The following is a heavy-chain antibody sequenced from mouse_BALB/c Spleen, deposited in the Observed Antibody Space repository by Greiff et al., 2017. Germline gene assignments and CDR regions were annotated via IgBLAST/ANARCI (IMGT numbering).Heavy chain of an antibody. CDR3: ARYYGSSYFDY. Sequence: EVQLQQSGPELVKPGASVKISCKASGYSFTGYFMNWVMQSHGKSLEWIGRINPYNGDTFYNQKFKGKATLTVDKSSSTAHMELRSLASEDSAVYYCARYYGSSYFDYWGQGTTLTVSS. D-gene: IGHD1-1*01. J-gene: IGHJ2*01. CDR2: INPYNGDT. CDR1: GYSFTGYF. V-gene: IGHV1-20*02.